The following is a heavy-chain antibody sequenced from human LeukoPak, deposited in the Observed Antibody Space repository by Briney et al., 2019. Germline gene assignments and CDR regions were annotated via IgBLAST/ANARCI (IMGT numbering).Heavy chain of an antibody. D-gene: IGHD5-24*01. V-gene: IGHV3-48*01. CDR1: GFTFSSYA. CDR3: ARDGGGEMATPYGY. J-gene: IGHJ4*02. CDR2: ISSSSSTI. Sequence: PGGSLRLSCAASGFTFSSYAMNWVRQAPGKGLEWVSYISSSSSTIYYADSVKGRFTISRDNAKNSLYLQMNSLRAEDTAVYYCARDGGGEMATPYGYWGQGTLVTVSS.